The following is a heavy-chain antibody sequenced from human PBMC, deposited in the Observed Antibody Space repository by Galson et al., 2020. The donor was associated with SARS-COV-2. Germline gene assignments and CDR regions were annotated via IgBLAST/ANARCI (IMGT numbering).Heavy chain of an antibody. CDR1: GGSISGYY. CDR2: IYYSGSA. D-gene: IGHD6-13*01. Sequence: SETLSLTCTASGGSISGYYWSWIRQPPGTGLEWIGYIYYSGSASYNPSLKSRVTISVDTSKNQYPLQLNSVTAADTAMDYCARYPWGAAAGGEALEIGSQGNMVTITS. J-gene: IGHJ3*02. CDR3: ARYPWGAAAGGEALEI. V-gene: IGHV4-59*01.